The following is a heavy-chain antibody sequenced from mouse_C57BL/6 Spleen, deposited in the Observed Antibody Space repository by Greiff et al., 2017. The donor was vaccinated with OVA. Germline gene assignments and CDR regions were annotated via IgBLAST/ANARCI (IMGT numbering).Heavy chain of an antibody. D-gene: IGHD1-1*01. Sequence: QVQLQQPGTDLVKPGASVKLSCKASGYTFTSYWMPWVKQRPGQGLGWIGNINPSNGGTNYNEKFKSKATLTVDKSSSTAYMQLSSLTSEDSAVYYCARNYGSRGYYFDYWGQGTTLTVSS. V-gene: IGHV1-53*01. J-gene: IGHJ2*01. CDR1: GYTFTSYW. CDR3: ARNYGSRGYYFDY. CDR2: INPSNGGT.